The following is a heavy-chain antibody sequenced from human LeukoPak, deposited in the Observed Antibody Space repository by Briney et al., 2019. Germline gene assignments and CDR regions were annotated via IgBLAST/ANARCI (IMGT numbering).Heavy chain of an antibody. V-gene: IGHV4-38-2*02. CDR1: GYSISSGYY. CDR2: IYHSGST. Sequence: SETPSLTCTVSGYSISSGYYWGWIRQPPGKGLEWIGSIYHSGSTYYNPSLKSRVTISVDTSKNQFSLKLSSVTAADTAVYYCARDPQWEHPSEGWFDPWGQGTLVTVSS. D-gene: IGHD1-26*01. CDR3: ARDPQWEHPSEGWFDP. J-gene: IGHJ5*02.